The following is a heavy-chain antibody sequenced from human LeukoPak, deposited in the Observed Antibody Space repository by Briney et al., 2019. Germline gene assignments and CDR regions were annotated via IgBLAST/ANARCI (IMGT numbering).Heavy chain of an antibody. D-gene: IGHD2-15*01. J-gene: IGHJ4*02. Sequence: QPGGSLRLSCAASGFIFTSYAMSWVRQAPGKGLEWVSTLSDSGGKTYYADSVKGRFTISRENSRNTLYLQMNSLRAEDTAVYYCAKTRHCSGGSCHSDYWGQGTLVTVSS. CDR3: AKTRHCSGGSCHSDY. V-gene: IGHV3-23*01. CDR1: GFIFTSYA. CDR2: LSDSGGKT.